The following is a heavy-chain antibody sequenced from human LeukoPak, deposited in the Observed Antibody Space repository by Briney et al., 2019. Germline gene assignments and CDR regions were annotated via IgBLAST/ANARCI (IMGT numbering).Heavy chain of an antibody. V-gene: IGHV4-4*07. CDR3: ARDKQQLALYYYYYMDV. CDR1: GGSISSYY. J-gene: IGHJ6*03. D-gene: IGHD6-13*01. Sequence: SETLSLTCTVFGGSISSYYWSWIRQPAGKGLEWIGRIYTSGSTNYNPSLKSRVTMSVDTSKNQFSLKLSSVTAADTAVYYCARDKQQLALYYYYYMDVWGKGTTVTISS. CDR2: IYTSGST.